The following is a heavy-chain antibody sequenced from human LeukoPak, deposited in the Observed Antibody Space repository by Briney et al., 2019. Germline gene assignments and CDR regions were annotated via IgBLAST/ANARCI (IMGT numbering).Heavy chain of an antibody. CDR3: AKARRGYTNYYYYYMDV. CDR2: ISSSGSTI. D-gene: IGHD5-18*01. V-gene: IGHV3-48*03. CDR1: GFTFSSYE. J-gene: IGHJ6*03. Sequence: GGSLRLSCAASGFTFSSYEMNWVRQAPGKGLEWVSYISSSGSTIYYADSVKGRFTISRDNAKNSLYLQMNSLRAEDTAVYYCAKARRGYTNYYYYYMDVWGKGTTVTVSS.